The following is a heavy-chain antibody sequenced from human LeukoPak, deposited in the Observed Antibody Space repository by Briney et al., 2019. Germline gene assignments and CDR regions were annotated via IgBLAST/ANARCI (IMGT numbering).Heavy chain of an antibody. Sequence: GGSLRLSCAASGFTFSSYAMHWVRQAPGKGLEWVAVISYDGSNKYYADSVKGRFTISRDNSKNTLYLQMNSLRAEDTAVYYCARAQKRWLIRGFWDHWGQGTLVTVSS. CDR3: ARAQKRWLIRGFWDH. V-gene: IGHV3-30-3*01. CDR2: ISYDGSNK. D-gene: IGHD5-24*01. CDR1: GFTFSSYA. J-gene: IGHJ4*02.